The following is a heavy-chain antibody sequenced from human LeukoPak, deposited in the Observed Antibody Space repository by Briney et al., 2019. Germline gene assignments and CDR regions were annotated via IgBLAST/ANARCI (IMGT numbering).Heavy chain of an antibody. CDR2: INTNTGNP. V-gene: IGHV7-4-1*02. CDR3: ARDKALRVDSIYYDAFDI. Sequence: ASVKVSCKASGYTFTSYAMNWVRQAPGQGLEWMGWINTNTGNPTYAQGFTGRFVFSLDTSVSTAYLQISSLKAEDTAVYYCARDKALRVDSIYYDAFDIWGQGTMVTVSS. J-gene: IGHJ3*02. D-gene: IGHD3-22*01. CDR1: GYTFTSYA.